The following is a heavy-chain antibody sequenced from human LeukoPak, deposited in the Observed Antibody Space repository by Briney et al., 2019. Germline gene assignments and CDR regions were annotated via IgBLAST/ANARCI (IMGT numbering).Heavy chain of an antibody. J-gene: IGHJ4*02. CDR3: AREESAGYSGYDSY. V-gene: IGHV1-2*02. CDR1: GYTFTGYY. CDR2: INPNSGGT. D-gene: IGHD5-12*01. Sequence: ASVKVSCRASGYTFTGYYMHWVRQAPGQGLEWMGWINPNSGGTNYAQKFQGRVTMTRDTSISTAYMELSRLRSDDTAVYYCAREESAGYSGYDSYWGQGTLVTVSS.